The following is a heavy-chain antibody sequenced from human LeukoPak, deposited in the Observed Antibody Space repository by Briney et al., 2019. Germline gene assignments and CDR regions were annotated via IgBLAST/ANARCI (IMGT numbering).Heavy chain of an antibody. CDR3: VRARITMVRGVIGVNWFDP. D-gene: IGHD3-10*01. V-gene: IGHV3-21*01. Sequence: GGSLRLSCAASGFTFSSYSMNWVRQTPGKGLEWVSSISSSSSYIYYADSVKGRFTISRDNAKNSLFLQMNSLRAEDTAVYYCVRARITMVRGVIGVNWFDPWGQGTLVTVSS. J-gene: IGHJ5*02. CDR2: ISSSSSYI. CDR1: GFTFSSYS.